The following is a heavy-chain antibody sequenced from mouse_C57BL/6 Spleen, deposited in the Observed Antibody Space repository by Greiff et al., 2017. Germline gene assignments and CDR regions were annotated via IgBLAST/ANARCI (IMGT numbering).Heavy chain of an antibody. CDR1: GYAFSSSW. J-gene: IGHJ2*01. CDR3: ARGTLYYGYDGFDY. Sequence: QVQLKQSGPELVKPGASVKISCKASGYAFSSSWMNWVKQRPGKGLEWIGRIYPGDGDTNYNGKFKGKATLTADKSSSTAYMQLSSLTSEDSAVYFCARGTLYYGYDGFDYWGQGTTLTVSS. V-gene: IGHV1-82*01. CDR2: IYPGDGDT. D-gene: IGHD2-2*01.